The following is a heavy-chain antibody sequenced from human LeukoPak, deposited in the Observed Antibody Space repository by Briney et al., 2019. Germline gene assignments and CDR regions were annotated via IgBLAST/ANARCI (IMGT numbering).Heavy chain of an antibody. CDR3: AKDRGRNLLVDFDY. CDR1: GFTFTSYA. V-gene: IGHV3-23*01. J-gene: IGHJ4*02. Sequence: QPGGSLRLSCAASGFTFTSYAMTWVRQAPGRGLEWVSVISASGGSTYYADSVKGRFTISRDNSKNTLYLQMNSLRAEDTAVYYCAKDRGRNLLVDFDYWGQGTLVTVSS. D-gene: IGHD1-26*01. CDR2: ISASGGST.